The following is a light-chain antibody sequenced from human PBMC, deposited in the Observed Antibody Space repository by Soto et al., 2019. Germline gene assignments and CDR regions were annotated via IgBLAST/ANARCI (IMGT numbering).Light chain of an antibody. V-gene: IGKV1-12*01. CDR2: AAS. CDR1: QSISSW. J-gene: IGKJ5*01. Sequence: DLKSTKSPSTLSANVGYRVTITCRASQSISSWLAWYQQKPGKAPKLLISAASSLQSGVPSRFSGSGSGTDFTLTISSLQPEDFTTYYCQQTNSLPVTFGHGTRLEIK. CDR3: QQTNSLPVT.